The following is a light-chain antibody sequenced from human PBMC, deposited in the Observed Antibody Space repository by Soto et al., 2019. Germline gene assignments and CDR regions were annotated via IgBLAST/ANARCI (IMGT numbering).Light chain of an antibody. CDR3: SSYTSSSTPDV. V-gene: IGLV2-14*01. J-gene: IGLJ1*01. Sequence: QPALTQPASVSGSPGQSITISCTGTSSDVGGYNYVSWYQQHPGKAPKLMIYEVSNRPSGVSNRFSGSKSGNTASLTISGLQAEDEADYYCSSYTSSSTPDVFGTGTKLTVL. CDR1: SSDVGGYNY. CDR2: EVS.